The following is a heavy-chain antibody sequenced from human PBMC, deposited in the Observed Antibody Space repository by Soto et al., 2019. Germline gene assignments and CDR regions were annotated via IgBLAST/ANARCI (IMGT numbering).Heavy chain of an antibody. J-gene: IGHJ4*02. CDR2: ISSSDST. CDR1: GFTFSTCT. V-gene: IGHV3-21*01. CDR3: SREVQPVVRREYDS. Sequence: EVQVVESGGGLVKPGGSLRLSCAVSGFTFSTCTMNWVRQAPGKGLEWVASISSSDSTYYAVSVEGRFTISRDNARNSLYLQMRSLRAEDTAVSYCSREVQPVVRREYDSWGQGTLVTVS. D-gene: IGHD1-1*01.